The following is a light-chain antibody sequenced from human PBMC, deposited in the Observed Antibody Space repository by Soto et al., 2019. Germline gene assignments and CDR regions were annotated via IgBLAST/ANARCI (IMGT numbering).Light chain of an antibody. CDR3: QQYTSYYS. V-gene: IGKV1-5*03. CDR1: QSISTW. CDR2: KAS. Sequence: DIQMTQSPSTLSASVGDRVNITCRASQSISTWLAWYQQRPGEAPKLLIYKASTLQSGVPSRFSGSGSGADFTLTISSLQPDDFGTYYCQQYTSYYSFGQGTKLEIK. J-gene: IGKJ2*03.